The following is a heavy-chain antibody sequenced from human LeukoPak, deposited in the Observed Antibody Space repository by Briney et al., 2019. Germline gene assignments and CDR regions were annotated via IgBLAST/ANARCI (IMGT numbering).Heavy chain of an antibody. V-gene: IGHV3-53*01. CDR2: IYSGGST. J-gene: IGHJ5*02. CDR1: GFTVSGNY. D-gene: IGHD2-2*03. CDR3: AWMRPYNWFDP. Sequence: GGSLRLSCAASGFTVSGNYMSWVRQAPGKGLEWVSVIYSGGSTYYADSVKGRFTISRDNSKNTLYLQMNSLRAEDTAVYYCAWMRPYNWFDPWGQGTLVTVSS.